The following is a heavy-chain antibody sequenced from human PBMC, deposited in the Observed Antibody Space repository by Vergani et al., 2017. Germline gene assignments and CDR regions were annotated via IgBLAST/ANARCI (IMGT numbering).Heavy chain of an antibody. CDR1: GFTFSSYS. CDR3: ARDPVGYCSSTSCYDMGWFDP. Sequence: EVQLLESGGGLVQPGGSLRLSCAASGFTFSSYSMNWVRQAPGKGLEWVSYISSSSTIYYADSVKGRFTISRDNAKNSLYLQMNSLRAEDTAVYYCARDPVGYCSSTSCYDMGWFDPWGQGTLVTVSS. CDR2: ISSSSTI. J-gene: IGHJ5*02. D-gene: IGHD2-2*01. V-gene: IGHV3-48*01.